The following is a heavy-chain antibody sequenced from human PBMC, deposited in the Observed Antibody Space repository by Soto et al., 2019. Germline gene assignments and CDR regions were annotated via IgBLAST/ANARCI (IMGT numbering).Heavy chain of an antibody. V-gene: IGHV4-61*01. CDR3: ARGGVVTAFDY. D-gene: IGHD2-21*02. Sequence: QVQLQESGPRLVKPSETLSLTCTVSGGSVSSGSYYWSWIRQPPGKGLEWIGYVYYTGSTNSNPSLESRVTILVDTSRNQFSLVLSSVTAADTAVYYCARGGVVTAFDYWGQGTLVTVSS. CDR2: VYYTGST. J-gene: IGHJ4*02. CDR1: GGSVSSGSYY.